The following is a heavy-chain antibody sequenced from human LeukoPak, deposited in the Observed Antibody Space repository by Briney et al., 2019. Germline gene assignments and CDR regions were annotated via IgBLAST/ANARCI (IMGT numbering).Heavy chain of an antibody. Sequence: GGSLRLSCAASGFTFSDYNMRWIRQAPGKGLEWVSSISRSGSTKYYADSVKGRFTISRDNAKNSLFLQMNSLRAEDTAVYYCAKKSGSYSYYYYMDVWGKGTTVTVSS. D-gene: IGHD1-26*01. CDR2: ISRSGSTK. J-gene: IGHJ6*03. V-gene: IGHV3-11*01. CDR1: GFTFSDYN. CDR3: AKKSGSYSYYYYMDV.